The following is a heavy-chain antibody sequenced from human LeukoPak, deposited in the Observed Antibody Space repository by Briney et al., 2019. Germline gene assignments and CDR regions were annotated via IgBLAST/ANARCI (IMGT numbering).Heavy chain of an antibody. Sequence: GGSLRLSCAASGFTFSSYWMSWVRQAPGKGLEWVANIKQDGSEKYYVDSVKGRFTISRDNARNSLYLQMNSLRAEDTAVYYCARVLSYCGGDCYYYFQHWGQGTLVTVSS. CDR1: GFTFSSYW. V-gene: IGHV3-7*04. CDR3: ARVLSYCGGDCYYYFQH. J-gene: IGHJ1*01. CDR2: IKQDGSEK. D-gene: IGHD2-21*02.